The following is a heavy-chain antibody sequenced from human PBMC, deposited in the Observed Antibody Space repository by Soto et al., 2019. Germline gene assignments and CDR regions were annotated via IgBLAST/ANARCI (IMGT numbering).Heavy chain of an antibody. J-gene: IGHJ6*02. V-gene: IGHV1-46*01. CDR1: GYTFTSYY. D-gene: IGHD6-13*01. Sequence: ASVKVSCKASGYTFTSYYMHWVRQAPGQGLEWMGIINPSGGSTSYAQKFQGRVTMTRDTSTSTVYMELSSLRSEDTAVYYCSRVFLAAAGSNYYYYYGMDVWGQGTTVTVS. CDR3: SRVFLAAAGSNYYYYYGMDV. CDR2: INPSGGST.